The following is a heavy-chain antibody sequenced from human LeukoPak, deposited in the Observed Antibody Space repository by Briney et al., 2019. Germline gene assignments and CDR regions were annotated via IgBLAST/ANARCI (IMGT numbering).Heavy chain of an antibody. J-gene: IGHJ4*02. CDR3: ARGTGMVRYLFDY. CDR1: GYSLTTYW. D-gene: IGHD5-18*01. V-gene: IGHV5-51*01. Sequence: GESLKISCKGSGYSLTTYWIGWVRQMPGKGLEWMGIIYPGDSDTRYSPSFQGQVTISADKSISTAYLQWSSLKASDTAMYYCARGTGMVRYLFDYWGQGTLVTVSS. CDR2: IYPGDSDT.